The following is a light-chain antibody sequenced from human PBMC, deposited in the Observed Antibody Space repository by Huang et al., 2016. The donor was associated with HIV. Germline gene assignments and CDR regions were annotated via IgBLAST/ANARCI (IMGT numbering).Light chain of an antibody. J-gene: IGKJ4*01. Sequence: EIVLTQSPDFQPVIPNEKVTITCPASQSIGRSLPWYQQEAGQSPKDLIKYASQSISGGPSRFSGSGSWTDFTLTINGLEAEDAAVYYYHQSSSFPLTFGGGTKVEIK. CDR3: HQSSSFPLT. V-gene: IGKV6D-21*02. CDR2: YAS. CDR1: QSIGRS.